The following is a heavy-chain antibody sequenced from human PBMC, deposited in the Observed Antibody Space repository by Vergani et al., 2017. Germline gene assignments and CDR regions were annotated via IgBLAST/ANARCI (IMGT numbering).Heavy chain of an antibody. CDR1: GGSFSGYY. Sequence: QVQLQQWGAGLLKPSETLSLTCAVYGGSFSGYYWSWIRQPPGKGLEWIGEINHSGSTNYNPSLKSRVTISVDTSKNQFSLKLSSVTAAETAVYYCARDSSGLYYMDVWGKGTTVTVSS. CDR3: ARDSSGLYYMDV. CDR2: INHSGST. J-gene: IGHJ6*03. V-gene: IGHV4-34*01. D-gene: IGHD6-19*01.